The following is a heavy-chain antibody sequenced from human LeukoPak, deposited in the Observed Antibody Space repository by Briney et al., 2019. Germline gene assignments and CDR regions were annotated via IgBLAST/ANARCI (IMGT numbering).Heavy chain of an antibody. V-gene: IGHV3-30-3*01. D-gene: IGHD1-26*01. CDR3: ASTYSSRGSYFGNR. CDR2: ISYDGSNK. J-gene: IGHJ4*02. CDR1: GFTFSSYA. Sequence: GGPLRLSCAASGFTFSSYAMHWVRQAPGKGLEWVAVISYDGSNKYYADSVKGRFTISRDNSKNTLYLQMNSLRAEDTAVYYCASTYSSRGSYFGNRWGQGTLVTVSS.